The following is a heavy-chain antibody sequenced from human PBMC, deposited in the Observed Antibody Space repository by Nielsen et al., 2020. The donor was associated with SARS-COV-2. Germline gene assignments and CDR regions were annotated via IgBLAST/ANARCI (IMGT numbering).Heavy chain of an antibody. CDR2: IYYSGST. D-gene: IGHD3-3*01. J-gene: IGHJ6*02. V-gene: IGHV4-59*01. CDR1: GGSISSYY. Sequence: SETLSLTCTVSGGSISSYYWSWIRQPPGKGLEWIGYIYYSGSTNYNPSLKSRVTISVDTSKNQFSLKLSSVTAADTAVYYCARNDFWSGYYSDVWGQGTTVTVSS. CDR3: ARNDFWSGYYSDV.